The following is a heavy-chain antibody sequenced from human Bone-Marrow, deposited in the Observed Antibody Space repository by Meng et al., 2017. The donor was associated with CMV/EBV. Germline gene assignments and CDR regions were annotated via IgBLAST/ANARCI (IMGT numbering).Heavy chain of an antibody. CDR2: IKQDGGDK. D-gene: IGHD2-2*01. CDR3: AREGGYCSSTSCYGDWFDP. Sequence: GESLKISCAASGFAFGSYWMSWVRQAPGKGLEWVANIKQDGGDKYYVDSVKGRFTISRDNAKNSLYLQMNSLRAEDTAVYYCAREGGYCSSTSCYGDWFDPWGQGTLVTVSS. J-gene: IGHJ5*02. CDR1: GFAFGSYW. V-gene: IGHV3-7*01.